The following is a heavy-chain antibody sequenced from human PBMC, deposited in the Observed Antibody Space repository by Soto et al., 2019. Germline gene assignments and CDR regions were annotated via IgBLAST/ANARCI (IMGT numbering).Heavy chain of an antibody. Sequence: ASVKVSCKASGYTFTTYYIHWVRQAPGQRLEWMGWIDPNSGSTNYAQKIQGRVTMARDTSISTAYMELSRLRSDDTAVFFCAREGMTTVTTNYYYGMDVWGQGTTVTVSS. CDR2: IDPNSGST. CDR1: GYTFTTYY. CDR3: AREGMTTVTTNYYYGMDV. V-gene: IGHV1-2*02. D-gene: IGHD4-4*01. J-gene: IGHJ6*02.